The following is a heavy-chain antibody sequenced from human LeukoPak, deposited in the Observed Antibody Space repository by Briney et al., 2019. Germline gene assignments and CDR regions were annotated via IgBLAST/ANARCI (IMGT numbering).Heavy chain of an antibody. V-gene: IGHV3-74*01. Sequence: PGGSLRLSCAASGFTFSNHYMHWVRQAPGKGLVSVSRIDPSGRYTSYADSVKGRFTISRDNAKNTLYLQMNTLGAEDTALYYCVRGSTDWNGMDVWGQGTTVTVSS. CDR1: GFTFSNHY. D-gene: IGHD6-19*01. CDR2: IDPSGRYT. J-gene: IGHJ6*02. CDR3: VRGSTDWNGMDV.